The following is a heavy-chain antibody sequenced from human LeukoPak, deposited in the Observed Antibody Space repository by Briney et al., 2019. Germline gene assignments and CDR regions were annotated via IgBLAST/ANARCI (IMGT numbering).Heavy chain of an antibody. CDR3: ARADIVVVVAATSDFDY. D-gene: IGHD2-15*01. CDR1: GYTFTSYG. CDR2: ISAYNGNT. V-gene: IGHV1-18*01. Sequence: EASVKVSCKASGYTFTSYGISWVRQAPGQGLEWMGWISAYNGNTNYAQKLQGRVTMTTDTSTSTAYMELRSLRSDDTAVYYCARADIVVVVAATSDFDYWGQGTLVTVPS. J-gene: IGHJ4*02.